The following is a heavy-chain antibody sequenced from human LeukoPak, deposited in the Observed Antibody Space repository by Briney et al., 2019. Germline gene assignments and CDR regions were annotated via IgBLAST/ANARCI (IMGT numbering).Heavy chain of an antibody. V-gene: IGHV1-46*01. CDR1: GYTFTSYY. CDR3: ARDLYERDSSGHYGGGFDY. CDR2: INPSGGSP. D-gene: IGHD3-22*01. Sequence: ASVKASCKASGYTFTSYYLHWVRQAPGQGLEWMGIINPSGGSPTYAQKIQGRVTMTRDTSTSAVYMELSSLTSEDTAVYYCARDLYERDSSGHYGGGFDYWGQGTLVAVSS. J-gene: IGHJ4*02.